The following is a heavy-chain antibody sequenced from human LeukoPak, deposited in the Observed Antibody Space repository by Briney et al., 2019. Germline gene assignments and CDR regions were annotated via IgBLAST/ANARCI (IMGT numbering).Heavy chain of an antibody. CDR2: ISGSDGT. CDR3: ARVRWGGLYYFDY. V-gene: IGHV3-20*04. D-gene: IGHD3-16*01. CDR1: GLIFDDYG. J-gene: IGHJ4*02. Sequence: GGSLSLSCAASGLIFDDYGMSWVRQAPGKGLEWVSAISGSDGTYYADSVKGRFTISRDNAKNSLYLQMNSLRAEDTAVYYCARVRWGGLYYFDYWGQGTLVTVSS.